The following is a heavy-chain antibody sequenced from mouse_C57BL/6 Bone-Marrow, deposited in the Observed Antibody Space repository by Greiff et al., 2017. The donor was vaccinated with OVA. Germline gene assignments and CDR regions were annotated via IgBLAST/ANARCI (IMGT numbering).Heavy chain of an antibody. CDR3: ARGDYYGRGAWFAY. J-gene: IGHJ3*01. CDR1: GYTFTDYY. Sequence: EVQLQQSGPVLVKPGASVKMSCKACGYTFTDYYMNWVKQSHGKSLEWIGVINPYNGGTSYNQKFKGKATLTVDKSSSTAYMELNSLTSEDSAVYDCARGDYYGRGAWFAYWGQGTLVTVSA. D-gene: IGHD1-1*01. CDR2: INPYNGGT. V-gene: IGHV1-19*01.